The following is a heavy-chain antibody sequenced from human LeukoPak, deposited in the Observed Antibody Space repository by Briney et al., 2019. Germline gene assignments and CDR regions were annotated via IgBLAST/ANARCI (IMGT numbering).Heavy chain of an antibody. CDR3: ATVYCSSTSCYTWYFQH. Sequence: ASVKVSCKVSGYTFTDYYMHWVQQAPGKGLEWMGLVDPEDGETIYAEKFQGRVTITADTSTDTAYMEPSSLRSEDTAVYYCATVYCSSTSCYTWYFQHWGQGTLVTVSS. J-gene: IGHJ1*01. V-gene: IGHV1-69-2*01. CDR1: GYTFTDYY. CDR2: VDPEDGET. D-gene: IGHD2-2*02.